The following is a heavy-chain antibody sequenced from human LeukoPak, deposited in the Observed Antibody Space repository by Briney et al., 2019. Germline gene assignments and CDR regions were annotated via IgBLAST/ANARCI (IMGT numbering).Heavy chain of an antibody. CDR2: ISGSGGST. J-gene: IGHJ4*02. D-gene: IGHD2-21*02. Sequence: GGSLRLSCAASGFTFSSYAMSWVGQAPGKGLEGVSAISGSGGSTYYADSVKGRFTISRDNSKNTLYLQMNSLRAEDTAVYYCAKGVAYCGGDCYFDYSGQGTLVTVSS. V-gene: IGHV3-23*01. CDR3: AKGVAYCGGDCYFDY. CDR1: GFTFSSYA.